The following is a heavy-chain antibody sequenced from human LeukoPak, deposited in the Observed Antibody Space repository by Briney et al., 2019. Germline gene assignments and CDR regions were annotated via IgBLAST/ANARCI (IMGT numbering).Heavy chain of an antibody. CDR3: ARDLVVPAASYYYYYYMDV. V-gene: IGHV4-59*01. J-gene: IGHJ6*03. Sequence: SETLSLTCTVSGGSINNYYWSWIRQPPGKGLEWIGYIYYSGSTNYNPSLKSRVTISIDTSKNQFSLKLSSVTAADTAVYYCARDLVVPAASYYYYYYMDVWGKGTTVTVSS. CDR2: IYYSGST. CDR1: GGSINNYY. D-gene: IGHD2-2*01.